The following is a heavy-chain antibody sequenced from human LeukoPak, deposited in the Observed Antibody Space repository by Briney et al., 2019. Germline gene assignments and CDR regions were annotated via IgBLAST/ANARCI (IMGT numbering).Heavy chain of an antibody. CDR3: ARDPEPYYYGSGSQDY. Sequence: GASVKVSCKASGYTFTGYYMHWVRQAPGQGLEWMGWINPNSGGTNYAQKFQGRVTMTRDTSTSTAYMELSRLRSDDTAVYYCARDPEPYYYGSGSQDYWGQGTLVTVSS. D-gene: IGHD3-10*01. J-gene: IGHJ4*02. CDR2: INPNSGGT. V-gene: IGHV1-2*02. CDR1: GYTFTGYY.